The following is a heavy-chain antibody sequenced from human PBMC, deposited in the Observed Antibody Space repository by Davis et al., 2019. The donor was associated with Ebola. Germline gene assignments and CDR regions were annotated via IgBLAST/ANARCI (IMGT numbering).Heavy chain of an antibody. CDR3: ARDWRFYGWFDP. CDR2: ISWNGDII. D-gene: IGHD4-17*01. J-gene: IGHJ5*02. Sequence: GESLKISCAASGFTFDTYGMMWVRLAPGKGLEWVSGISWNGDIIGYADSVKGRFTISRDNAKNSLYLQMNGLRADDTALYYCARDWRFYGWFDPWGQGTLVTVSS. V-gene: IGHV3-20*04. CDR1: GFTFDTYG.